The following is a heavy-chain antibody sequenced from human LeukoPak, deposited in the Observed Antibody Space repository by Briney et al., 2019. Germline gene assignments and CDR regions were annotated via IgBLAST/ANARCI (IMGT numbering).Heavy chain of an antibody. D-gene: IGHD3-22*01. J-gene: IGHJ4*02. CDR3: ARSGYYDSSGYSLPFDY. CDR1: GYTFTSYG. V-gene: IGHV1-18*01. CDR2: TSAYNGNT. Sequence: GASVKVSCKASGYTFTSYGISWVRQAPGQGLEWMGWTSAYNGNTNYAQKLQGRVTMTTDTSTSTAYMELRSLRSDDTAVYYCARSGYYDSSGYSLPFDYWGQGTLVTVSS.